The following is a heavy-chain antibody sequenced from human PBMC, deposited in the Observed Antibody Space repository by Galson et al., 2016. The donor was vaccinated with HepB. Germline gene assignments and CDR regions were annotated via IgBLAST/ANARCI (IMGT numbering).Heavy chain of an antibody. J-gene: IGHJ6*02. CDR3: ARGGQVTMVQGVVISFGMDV. Sequence: TLSLTCIVAGGSIRSGGYSWSWIRRPPGKGLEWIGNIYHSRSAYYNPSLKLRVTFSVVMSRTHISLKLRSVTAADTAVYYCARGGQVTMVQGVVISFGMDVWGQGTTVTVS. CDR1: GGSIRSGGYS. CDR2: IYHSRSA. V-gene: IGHV4-30-2*01. D-gene: IGHD3-10*01.